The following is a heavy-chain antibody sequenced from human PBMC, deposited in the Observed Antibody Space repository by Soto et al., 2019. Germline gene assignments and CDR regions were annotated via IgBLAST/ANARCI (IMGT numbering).Heavy chain of an antibody. J-gene: IGHJ4*02. CDR3: ARGLLRYFDWSLDYFDY. V-gene: IGHV4-30-2*01. CDR1: GGSISSGGYS. CDR2: IYHSGST. Sequence: PSETLSLTCAVSGGSISSGGYSWSWIRQPPGKGLEWIGYIYHSGSTYYNPSLKSRVTISVDRSKNQFSLKLSSVTAADTAVYYCARGLLRYFDWSLDYFDYWGRGTLVTVSS. D-gene: IGHD3-9*01.